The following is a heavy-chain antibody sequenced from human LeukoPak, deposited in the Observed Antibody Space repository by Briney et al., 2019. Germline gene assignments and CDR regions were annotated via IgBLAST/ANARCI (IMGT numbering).Heavy chain of an antibody. CDR2: IRYDGSNK. CDR3: AKDGTGYSYPWAVVDY. D-gene: IGHD5-18*01. CDR1: GFTFSSYW. Sequence: GGSLRLSCAASGFTFSSYWMSWVRQAPGKGLEWVAFIRYDGSNKYYADSVKGRFTISRDNSKNTLYLQMNSLRAEDTAVYYCAKDGTGYSYPWAVVDYWGQGTLVTVSS. V-gene: IGHV3-30*02. J-gene: IGHJ4*02.